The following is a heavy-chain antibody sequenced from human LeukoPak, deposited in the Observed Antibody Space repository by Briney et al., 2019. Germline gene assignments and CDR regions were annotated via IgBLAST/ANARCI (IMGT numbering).Heavy chain of an antibody. CDR3: ARDRVAAAKGRGYYYYYMDV. CDR2: IYTSGST. J-gene: IGHJ6*03. D-gene: IGHD6-13*01. Sequence: PSETLSLTCTVSGGSISSGSYYWSWIRQPAGTGLEWIGRIYTSGSTNYNPSLKSRVTISVDTSKNQFSLKLSSVTAADTAVYYCARDRVAAAKGRGYYYYYMDVWGKGTTVTISS. CDR1: GGSISSGSYY. V-gene: IGHV4-61*02.